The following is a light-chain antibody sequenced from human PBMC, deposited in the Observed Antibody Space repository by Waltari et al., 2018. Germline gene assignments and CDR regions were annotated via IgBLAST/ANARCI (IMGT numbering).Light chain of an antibody. CDR3: QQYYTTPYT. V-gene: IGKV4-1*01. CDR1: QSVLYSSNSRNC. J-gene: IGKJ2*01. Sequence: DIVMTQSPDSLGVSLGERATINCKSSQSVLYSSNSRNCLAWFQQRPGQPPKLLIYWASTRESGVPDRFSGSGSGTDFTLTISSLQAEDVAIYYCQQYYTTPYTFGQWTKLDIK. CDR2: WAS.